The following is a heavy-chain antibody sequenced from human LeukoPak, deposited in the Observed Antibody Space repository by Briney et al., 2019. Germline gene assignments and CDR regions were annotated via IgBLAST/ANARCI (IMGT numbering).Heavy chain of an antibody. CDR2: IVVGSGNT. CDR1: GFTFTSSA. Sequence: TSVKVSCKASGFTFTSSAMQWVRQARGQRREWIGWIVVGSGNTNYAQKFQERVTITRDMSTSTAYMELSSLRSEDTAVYYCAAECMTQDAFDIWGQGTMVTVSS. CDR3: AAECMTQDAFDI. J-gene: IGHJ3*02. V-gene: IGHV1-58*02.